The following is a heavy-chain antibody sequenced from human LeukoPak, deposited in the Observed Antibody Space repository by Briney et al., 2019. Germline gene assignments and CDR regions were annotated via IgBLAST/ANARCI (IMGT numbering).Heavy chain of an antibody. CDR1: GGTFSSYA. V-gene: IGHV1-69*01. CDR3: ARDKMITFGGVIARNYYFDY. CDR2: IIPIFGTA. D-gene: IGHD3-16*02. J-gene: IGHJ4*02. Sequence: SSVKVSCKASGGTFSSYAISWVRQAPGQGLEWMGGIIPIFGTANYAQKFQGRVTITADESTSTAYMELSSLRSEDTAVYYCARDKMITFGGVIARNYYFDYWGQGTLVTVSS.